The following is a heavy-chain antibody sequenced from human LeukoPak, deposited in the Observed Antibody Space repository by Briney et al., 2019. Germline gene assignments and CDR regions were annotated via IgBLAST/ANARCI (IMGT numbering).Heavy chain of an antibody. Sequence: GGSLRLSCAASGFTFSSYGMHWVRQAPGKGLEWEAVIWYDGSNKYYADSVKGRFTISRDNSKNTLYLQMNSLRAEDTAVYYCARETRGYSSSWYSAPFVYWGQGTLVTVSS. CDR2: IWYDGSNK. V-gene: IGHV3-33*01. D-gene: IGHD6-13*01. CDR1: GFTFSSYG. J-gene: IGHJ4*02. CDR3: ARETRGYSSSWYSAPFVY.